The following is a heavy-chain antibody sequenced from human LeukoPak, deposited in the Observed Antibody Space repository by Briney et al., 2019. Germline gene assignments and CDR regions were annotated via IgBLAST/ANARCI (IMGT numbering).Heavy chain of an antibody. D-gene: IGHD5-12*01. V-gene: IGHV3-21*01. CDR2: ISSSSYI. J-gene: IGHJ4*02. Sequence: GGSLRLSCAASGFTISSYSMNWVRQAPGKGLEWVSSISSSSYIYYADSVKGRFTISRDNAKNSLYLQMNSLRAEDTAVYYCARDGYSGYDTFDYWGQGALVTVSS. CDR1: GFTISSYS. CDR3: ARDGYSGYDTFDY.